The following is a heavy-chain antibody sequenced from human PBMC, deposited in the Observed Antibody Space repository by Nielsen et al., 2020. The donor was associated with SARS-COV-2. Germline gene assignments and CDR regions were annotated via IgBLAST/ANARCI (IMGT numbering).Heavy chain of an antibody. Sequence: LSLTCAASGFTFSSYSMNWVRQAPGKGLEWVSSISSSSSYIYYADSVKGRFTISRDNAKNSLYLQMNSPRAEDTAVYYCARGGYSSSRRYFDLWGRGTLVTVSS. V-gene: IGHV3-21*01. CDR2: ISSSSSYI. CDR3: ARGGYSSSRRYFDL. D-gene: IGHD6-13*01. CDR1: GFTFSSYS. J-gene: IGHJ2*01.